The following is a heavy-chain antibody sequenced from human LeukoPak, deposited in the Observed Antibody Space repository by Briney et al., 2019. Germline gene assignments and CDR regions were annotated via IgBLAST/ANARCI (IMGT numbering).Heavy chain of an antibody. V-gene: IGHV4-59*01. D-gene: IGHD2-2*01. CDR3: ATSSTSLGAFDI. CDR1: GGSISSYY. CDR2: IYYSGRT. Sequence: SETLSLTCTVSGGSISSYYWSWIRQPPGKGLEWIGYIYYSGRTNYNPSLKSRVTISVDTSKNQFSLKLSSVTAADTAVYYCATSSTSLGAFDIWGQGTMVTVSS. J-gene: IGHJ3*02.